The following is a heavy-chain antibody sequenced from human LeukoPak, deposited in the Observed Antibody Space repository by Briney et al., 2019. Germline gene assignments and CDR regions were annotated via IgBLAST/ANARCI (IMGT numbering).Heavy chain of an antibody. Sequence: GGPLRLSCAASGFTFSSYSMNWVRQAPGKGLEWVASISSTSTFIYSADSVKGRFTISRDTAKNSLFLQMNSLRAEDTAIYYCARDYFDSSDYPQTYYYYYMDVWGKGTTVTVSS. J-gene: IGHJ6*03. CDR3: ARDYFDSSDYPQTYYYYYMDV. CDR1: GFTFSSYS. CDR2: ISSTSTFI. D-gene: IGHD3-22*01. V-gene: IGHV3-21*01.